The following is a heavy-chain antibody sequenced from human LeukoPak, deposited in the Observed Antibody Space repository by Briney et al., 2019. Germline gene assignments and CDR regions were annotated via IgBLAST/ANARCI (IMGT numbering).Heavy chain of an antibody. J-gene: IGHJ2*01. Sequence: PSETLSLTCTVSGYSISSGYYWAWIRQPPGKGLEWIGSIYHSGSTYYNPSLKSRVTISVDTSKNQFSLKLSSVTAADTAVYYCAREDYDDSGGWYFDLWGRGTLVTVSS. CDR2: IYHSGST. CDR1: GYSISSGYY. CDR3: AREDYDDSGGWYFDL. V-gene: IGHV4-38-2*02. D-gene: IGHD3-3*01.